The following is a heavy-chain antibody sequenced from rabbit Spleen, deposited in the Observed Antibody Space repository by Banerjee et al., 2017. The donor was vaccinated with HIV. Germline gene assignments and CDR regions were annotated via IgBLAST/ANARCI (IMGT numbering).Heavy chain of an antibody. CDR2: IDAGFGGTT. V-gene: IGHV1S45*01. J-gene: IGHJ4*01. Sequence: QEQLEESGGGLVQPEGSLTLTCTASGFSFSSSYYMCWVRQAPGKGLEWIACIDAGFGGTTYYASWAKGRFTISKTSSTTVTLQMTSLTVADTATYFCATYVDYDGDFNLWGQGTLVTVS. D-gene: IGHD2-1*01. CDR1: GFSFSSSYY. CDR3: ATYVDYDGDFNL.